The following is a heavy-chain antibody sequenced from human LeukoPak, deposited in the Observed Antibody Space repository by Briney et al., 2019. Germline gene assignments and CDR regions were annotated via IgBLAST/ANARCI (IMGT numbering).Heavy chain of an antibody. J-gene: IGHJ5*02. Sequence: GASVKVSCKASSYTFTNYGISWVRQAPGQGLEWMGWISAYNGNTNYAQKLRGRVTMTTDTSTSTAHMELRSLRSDDTAVYYCAREAGWFDPWGQGTLVTVSS. V-gene: IGHV1-18*01. CDR1: SYTFTNYG. CDR2: ISAYNGNT. CDR3: AREAGWFDP.